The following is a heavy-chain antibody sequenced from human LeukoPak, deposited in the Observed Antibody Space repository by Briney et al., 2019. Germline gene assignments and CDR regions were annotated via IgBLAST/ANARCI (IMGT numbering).Heavy chain of an antibody. J-gene: IGHJ5*02. Sequence: ASVKVSCKASGYTFTSYGISWVRQAPGQGLEWMGWSSAYNGNTNYAQKLQGRVTMTTDTSTSTAYMELRSLRSDDTAVYYCARFVEYSSSYGWFDPWGQGTLVTVSS. CDR3: ARFVEYSSSYGWFDP. CDR1: GYTFTSYG. D-gene: IGHD6-6*01. V-gene: IGHV1-18*01. CDR2: SSAYNGNT.